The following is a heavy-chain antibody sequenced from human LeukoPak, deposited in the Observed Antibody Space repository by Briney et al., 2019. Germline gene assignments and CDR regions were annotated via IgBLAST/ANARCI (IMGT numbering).Heavy chain of an antibody. CDR2: MYYSGST. D-gene: IGHD6-13*01. CDR3: ARRVGKAADGNPFDI. J-gene: IGHJ3*02. Sequence: SETLSLTCTVSGGSITYYYWSWIRQPPGKGLEWIGYMYYSGSTDYNPSLKSRVTISVDTSKNQFSLKLRSVTAADTAVYYCARRVGKAADGNPFDIWGQGTMVTVSS. CDR1: GGSITYYY. V-gene: IGHV4-59*08.